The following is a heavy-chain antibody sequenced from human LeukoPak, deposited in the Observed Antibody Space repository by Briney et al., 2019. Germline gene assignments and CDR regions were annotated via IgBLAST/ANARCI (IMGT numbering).Heavy chain of an antibody. CDR1: GFTFSSYG. Sequence: GGSLRLSCAASGFTFSSYGMHWVRQAPGKGLEWVAFIRYDGSNKYYADSVKGRFTISRDNSKNTLYLQMNSLRAEDTAVYYCANVRAAAGSGPDYWGQGTLVTVSS. V-gene: IGHV3-30*02. J-gene: IGHJ4*02. CDR3: ANVRAAAGSGPDY. D-gene: IGHD6-13*01. CDR2: IRYDGSNK.